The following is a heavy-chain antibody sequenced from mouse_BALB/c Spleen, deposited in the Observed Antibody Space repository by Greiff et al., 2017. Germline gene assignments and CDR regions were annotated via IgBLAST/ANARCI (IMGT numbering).Heavy chain of an antibody. CDR1: GFSLTSYG. CDR3: ARTYDGSYSAMDY. Sequence: QVQLKQSGPGLVQPSQSLSITCTVSGFSLTSYGVHWVRQSPGKGLEWLGVIWSGGSTDYNAAFISRLSISKDNSKSQVFFKMNSLQANDTAIYYCARTYDGSYSAMDYWGQGTSVTVSS. CDR2: IWSGGST. V-gene: IGHV2-2*02. J-gene: IGHJ4*01. D-gene: IGHD2-3*01.